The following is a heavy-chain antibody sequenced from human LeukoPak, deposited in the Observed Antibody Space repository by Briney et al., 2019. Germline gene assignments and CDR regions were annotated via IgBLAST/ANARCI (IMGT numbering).Heavy chain of an antibody. J-gene: IGHJ4*02. Sequence: SETLSLTCTVSGGSTSSYYWSWIRQPPGKGLEWIGYIYYSGSTNYNPSLKSRVTISVDTSKNQFSLKLSSVTAADTAVYYCARTTPRTGTYFDYWGQGTLVTVSS. CDR2: IYYSGST. CDR1: GGSTSSYY. CDR3: ARTTPRTGTYFDY. D-gene: IGHD1-1*01. V-gene: IGHV4-59*01.